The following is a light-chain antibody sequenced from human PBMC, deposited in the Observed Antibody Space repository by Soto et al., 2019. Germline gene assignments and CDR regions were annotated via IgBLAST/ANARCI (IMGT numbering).Light chain of an antibody. Sequence: DIQLTQSPIFLSASVGDRVTISCRASQGIVNYLAWYQQKPGKAPNLLIFGASTWQSGVPSRFSGSGSGTEFTLTISSLQPEDFAAYYCQQLSSHPRTFGQGTKLEIK. V-gene: IGKV1-9*01. CDR1: QGIVNY. CDR3: QQLSSHPRT. J-gene: IGKJ2*01. CDR2: GAS.